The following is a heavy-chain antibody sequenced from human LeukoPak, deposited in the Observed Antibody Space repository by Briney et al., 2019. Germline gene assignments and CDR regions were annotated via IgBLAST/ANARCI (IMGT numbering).Heavy chain of an antibody. J-gene: IGHJ4*02. D-gene: IGHD6-13*01. Sequence: GGSLRLSCAASGFTFSSYSMNWVRQAPGKGLEWVSYISSSSSTIYYADSVKGRFTISRDNAKNSLYLQMNSLRAEDTAVYYCARGGSSWPLPFDYWGQGTLVTVSS. CDR1: GFTFSSYS. CDR3: ARGGSSWPLPFDY. V-gene: IGHV3-48*01. CDR2: ISSSSSTI.